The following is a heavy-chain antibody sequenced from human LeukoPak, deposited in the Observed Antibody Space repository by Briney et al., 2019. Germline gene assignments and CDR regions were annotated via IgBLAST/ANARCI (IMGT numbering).Heavy chain of an antibody. CDR3: VRVGKWELISVY. CDR1: GGTFSSYA. Sequence: SVKVSCKASGGTFSSYAISWVRQAPGQGLEWMGGIIPIFGTANYAQKFQGRVTITADESTSTAYMELRSLRDDDTAVYYCVRVGKWELISVYWGQGTLVTVSS. J-gene: IGHJ4*02. V-gene: IGHV1-69*13. CDR2: IIPIFGTA. D-gene: IGHD1-26*01.